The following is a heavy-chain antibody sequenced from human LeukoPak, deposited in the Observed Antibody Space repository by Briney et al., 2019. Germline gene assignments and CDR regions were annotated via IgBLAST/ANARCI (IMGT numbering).Heavy chain of an antibody. Sequence: GGSLRLSCAASGFTFSSYAMHWVRQAPGKGLEWVAVISYDGSNKYYADSVKGRFTISRDNSKNTLYLQMNSLRAEDTAVYYCARDSDSSGYFDAFDIWGQGTMVTVSS. J-gene: IGHJ3*02. CDR1: GFTFSSYA. CDR3: ARDSDSSGYFDAFDI. CDR2: ISYDGSNK. V-gene: IGHV3-30*04. D-gene: IGHD3-22*01.